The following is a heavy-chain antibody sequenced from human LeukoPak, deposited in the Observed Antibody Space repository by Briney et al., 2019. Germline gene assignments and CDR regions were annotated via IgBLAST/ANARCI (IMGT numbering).Heavy chain of an antibody. CDR3: ARSSVVVVAATYDTYNWFDP. V-gene: IGHV6-1*01. Sequence: SQTLSLTCAISGDSVSSNSAAWNWIRQSPSRGLEWLGRTYCRSKWYNDYAVSVKSRITINPDTSKNQFSLQLNSVTPEDTAVYYCARSSVVVVAATYDTYNWFDPWGQGTLVTVSS. D-gene: IGHD2-15*01. CDR2: TYCRSKWYN. CDR1: GDSVSSNSAA. J-gene: IGHJ5*02.